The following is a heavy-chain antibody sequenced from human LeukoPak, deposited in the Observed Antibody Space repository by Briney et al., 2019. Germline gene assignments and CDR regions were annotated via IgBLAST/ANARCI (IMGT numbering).Heavy chain of an antibody. J-gene: IGHJ4*02. CDR2: IKVDRSAK. CDR1: GFTFRSNG. CDR3: ARDPTYSGSGSG. D-gene: IGHD6-6*01. Sequence: GGSLRLSCAASGFTFRSNGMTWVRQAPGKGLEGVANIKVDRSAKYYVDSVKGRFTISRDNAKNSLYLHMNSLRIEDTAVYYCARDPTYSGSGSGWGQGTLVTVSS. V-gene: IGHV3-7*01.